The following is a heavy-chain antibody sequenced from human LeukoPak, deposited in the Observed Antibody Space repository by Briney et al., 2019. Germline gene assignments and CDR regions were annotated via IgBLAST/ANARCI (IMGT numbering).Heavy chain of an antibody. CDR1: GYSISSGYY. D-gene: IGHD3-22*01. J-gene: IGHJ1*01. CDR2: IYHSGST. CDR3: ARRQEGYDSSGYQKPRAEYFQH. Sequence: PSETLSLTCAVSGYSISSGYYWGWIRQPPGKGLEWIGSIYHSGSTYYNPSLKSRVTISVDTSKNQFSLKLSSVTAADTAVYYCARRQEGYDSSGYQKPRAEYFQHWGQGTLVTVSS. V-gene: IGHV4-38-2*01.